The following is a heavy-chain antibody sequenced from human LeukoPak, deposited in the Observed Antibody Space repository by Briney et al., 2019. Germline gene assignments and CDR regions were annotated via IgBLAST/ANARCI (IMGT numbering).Heavy chain of an antibody. CDR2: IDFSDDGAS. CDR3: ARVDSGNYDY. J-gene: IGHJ4*02. V-gene: IGHV3-23*01. CDR1: GFRFSGYV. D-gene: IGHD1-26*01. Sequence: GGSLRLSCAASGFRFSGYVMSWVRQAPGKGLEYVSSIDFSDDGASYYADSVKGRFTIYRDNEKNTLFLQMNSLRVEDTAFYYCARVDSGNYDYWGQGTLLTVSS.